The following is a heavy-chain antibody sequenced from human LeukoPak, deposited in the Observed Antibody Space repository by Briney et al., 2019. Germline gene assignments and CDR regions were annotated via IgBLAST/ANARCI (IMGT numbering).Heavy chain of an antibody. V-gene: IGHV4-59*01. Sequence: SETLSLTCTVSDDSISDFYRGWIRQPPGKGLEWIGYFHNSGTSTYNPSLKSRVTISADTSKNQFSLKLNSLTTADTAVYYCTRGAGWLIDYWGQGILVTVSS. D-gene: IGHD3-16*01. J-gene: IGHJ4*02. CDR1: DDSISDFY. CDR2: FHNSGTS. CDR3: TRGAGWLIDY.